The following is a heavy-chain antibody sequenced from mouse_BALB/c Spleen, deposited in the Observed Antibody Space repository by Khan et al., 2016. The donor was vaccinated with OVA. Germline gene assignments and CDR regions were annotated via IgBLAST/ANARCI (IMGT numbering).Heavy chain of an antibody. Sequence: QVQLQQSGAELARPGASVKLSCKASGYTFTDYYINWVKQRTGQGLEWIGEISPGSGDTYYNEKFKGKATLTADKSSSTVYMQLSSLTAEASAVYFGARRNYFGYTFAYWGQGTLVTVSA. CDR3: ARRNYFGYTFAY. CDR2: ISPGSGDT. V-gene: IGHV1-77*01. D-gene: IGHD1-2*01. J-gene: IGHJ3*01. CDR1: GYTFTDYY.